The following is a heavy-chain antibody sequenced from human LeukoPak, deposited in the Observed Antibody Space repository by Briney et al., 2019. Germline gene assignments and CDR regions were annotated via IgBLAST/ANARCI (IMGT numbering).Heavy chain of an antibody. CDR3: AKDRTIFGVVIKYFQH. Sequence: GGSLRLSCAASGFTFSSYGMHWVRQAPGKGLEWVAFIRYDGSNKYYADSVKGRFTISRDNSKNTLYLQMNSLRAEDTAVYYCAKDRTIFGVVIKYFQHWGQGTLVTVSS. J-gene: IGHJ1*01. CDR2: IRYDGSNK. D-gene: IGHD3-3*01. CDR1: GFTFSSYG. V-gene: IGHV3-30*02.